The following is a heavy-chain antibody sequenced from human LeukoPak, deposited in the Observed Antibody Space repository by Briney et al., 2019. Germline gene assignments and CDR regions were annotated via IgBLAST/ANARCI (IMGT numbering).Heavy chain of an antibody. CDR2: ISYDGSNK. Sequence: GGSLRLSCAASGFTFSSYGMHWVRQAPGKGLEWVAVISYDGSNKYYADSVKGRFTISRDNSKNTLYLQMNSLRAEDMALYYCAKDRGPRYYYYYMDVWGKGTTVTVSS. CDR1: GFTFSSYG. V-gene: IGHV3-30*18. CDR3: AKDRGPRYYYYYMDV. J-gene: IGHJ6*03.